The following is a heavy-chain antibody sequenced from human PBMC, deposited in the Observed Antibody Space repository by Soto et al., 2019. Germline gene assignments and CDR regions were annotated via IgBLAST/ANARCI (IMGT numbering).Heavy chain of an antibody. CDR3: ARGGAAAGYHYYYYGMDV. CDR2: IIPIFGTA. Sequence: SVKVSCKASGGTFSSYAISWVRQAPGQGLEWMGGIIPIFGTANYAQKFQGRVTITADESTSTAYMELSSLRSEDTAVYYCARGGAAAGYHYYYYGMDVWGQGTTVTVSS. J-gene: IGHJ6*02. V-gene: IGHV1-69*13. CDR1: GGTFSSYA. D-gene: IGHD6-13*01.